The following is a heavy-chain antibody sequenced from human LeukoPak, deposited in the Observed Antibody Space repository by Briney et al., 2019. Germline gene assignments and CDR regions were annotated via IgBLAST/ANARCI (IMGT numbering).Heavy chain of an antibody. V-gene: IGHV4-38-2*01. CDR2: INHSGNI. CDR3: ARGRRW. Sequence: PSETLSLTCAVSGYSISSGYYWGWIRQPPGKGLEWIGEINHSGNINYNPSLKSRLTISIDTSKNQFSLKLSSVTAADTAVYYCARGRRWWGQGTLVTVSS. CDR1: GYSISSGYY. J-gene: IGHJ4*02. D-gene: IGHD5-24*01.